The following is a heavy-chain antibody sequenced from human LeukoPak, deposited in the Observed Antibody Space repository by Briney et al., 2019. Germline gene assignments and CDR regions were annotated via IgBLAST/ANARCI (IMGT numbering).Heavy chain of an antibody. D-gene: IGHD2-15*01. Sequence: SETLSLTCTVSGGSVSSADYYWSWIRHPPGKALEWIGYIYHTGSNNYNPSLKSRVTISVDTSKNQFSLKLSSVTAADTAVYYCARDSKARRGGNNWFDPWGQGTLVTVSS. CDR1: GGSVSSADYY. CDR2: IYHTGSN. V-gene: IGHV4-61*08. CDR3: ARDSKARRGGNNWFDP. J-gene: IGHJ5*02.